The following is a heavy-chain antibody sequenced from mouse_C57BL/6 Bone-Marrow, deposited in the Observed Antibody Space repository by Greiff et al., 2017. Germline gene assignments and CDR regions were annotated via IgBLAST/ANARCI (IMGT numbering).Heavy chain of an antibody. D-gene: IGHD4-1*01. CDR2: SRNKANDYTT. V-gene: IGHV7-1*01. Sequence: EVKLVESGGGLVQSGRSLRLSCATSGFTFSDFYMERVRQAPGKGLEWIAASRNKANDYTTEYSASVKGRFIVSRDTSQSILYLQMNALRAEDTAIYYCARVNTGSYWYFDVWGTGTTVTVSS. J-gene: IGHJ1*03. CDR1: GFTFSDFY. CDR3: ARVNTGSYWYFDV.